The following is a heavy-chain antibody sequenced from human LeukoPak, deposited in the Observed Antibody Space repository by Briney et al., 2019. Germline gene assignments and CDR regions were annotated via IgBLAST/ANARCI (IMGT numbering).Heavy chain of an antibody. CDR1: GGSISSYY. V-gene: IGHV4-4*07. J-gene: IGHJ5*02. D-gene: IGHD3-3*01. Sequence: SETLSLTCTGSGGSISSYYWSGIRQPAWKGLEWIGRIYTSGSTNYNPSLKSRVTMSVDTSKNQFSLQLSSVPAADTAVYYCARDFSGYDFWRGYYPGFENNWFDPWGQGTLVTVSS. CDR2: IYTSGST. CDR3: ARDFSGYDFWRGYYPGFENNWFDP.